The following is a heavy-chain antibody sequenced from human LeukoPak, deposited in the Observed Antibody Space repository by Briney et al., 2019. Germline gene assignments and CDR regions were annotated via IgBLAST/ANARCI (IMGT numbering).Heavy chain of an antibody. CDR1: GGSIRSSYYY. CDR2: IYHSGST. D-gene: IGHD3-22*01. J-gene: IGHJ4*02. CDR3: ARGDFDYDSSGSYDY. V-gene: IGHV4-30-2*01. Sequence: SETLSLTCTVSGGSIRSSYYYWGWIRQPPGKGLEWIGYIYHSGSTYYNPSLKSRVTISVDRSKNQFSLKLSSVTAADTAVYYCARGDFDYDSSGSYDYWGQGTLVTVSS.